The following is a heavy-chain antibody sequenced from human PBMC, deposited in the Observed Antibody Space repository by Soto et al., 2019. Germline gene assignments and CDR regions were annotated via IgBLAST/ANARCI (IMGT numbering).Heavy chain of an antibody. CDR3: AREYYGLLTGYYTDY. J-gene: IGHJ4*02. CDR2: ISGDGVTT. Sequence: EVQLVESGGDLVQRGGSLRLSCAASVFPFSSYWMHWVRHTPGKGLDWVARISGDGVTTYYADSVTGRFTVSRENAKNTLSLQISGLRSEDTPVYYCAREYYGLLTGYYTDYWGQGTLVSVSS. D-gene: IGHD3-9*01. V-gene: IGHV3-74*01. CDR1: VFPFSSYW.